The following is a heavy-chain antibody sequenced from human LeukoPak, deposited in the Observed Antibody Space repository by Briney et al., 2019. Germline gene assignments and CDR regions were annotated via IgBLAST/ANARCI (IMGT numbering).Heavy chain of an antibody. Sequence: PGGSLRLSCAASGFTFSSYWMSWVRQTPGKGLEWVANIKQDGSEKYYVDSVKGRFTISRDNAKNSLYLQMNSLRAEDTAVYYCAKDPINTPAPRPSGSFTPVDYWGQGTLVTVSS. CDR1: GFTFSSYW. J-gene: IGHJ4*02. D-gene: IGHD1-26*01. V-gene: IGHV3-7*01. CDR2: IKQDGSEK. CDR3: AKDPINTPAPRPSGSFTPVDY.